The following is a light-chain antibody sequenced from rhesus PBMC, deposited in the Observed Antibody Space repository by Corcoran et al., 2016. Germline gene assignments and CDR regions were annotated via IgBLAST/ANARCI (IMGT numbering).Light chain of an antibody. CDR1: ENVNNY. Sequence: DIQMTQSPSSLSASVGDRVTITCRTSENVNNYLNWYQQKAGEAPKLQIYKASTLQSGVPSRFSGSGSGTDYTFTISSLQSADVATYYCLHKYGTPPYSFGPGTKLEIK. V-gene: IGKV1-74*01. CDR3: LHKYGTPPYS. J-gene: IGKJ2*01. CDR2: KAS.